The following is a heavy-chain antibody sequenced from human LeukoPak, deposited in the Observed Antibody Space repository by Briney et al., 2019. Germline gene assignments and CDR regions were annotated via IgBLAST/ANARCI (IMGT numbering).Heavy chain of an antibody. CDR3: AKGPGYCSSTSCEKYFQH. V-gene: IGHV3-7*03. J-gene: IGHJ1*01. CDR2: IKEDENEK. CDR1: GFTYNTYW. D-gene: IGHD2-2*01. Sequence: GGSLRLSCVASGFTYNTYWMSWIRQAPGKGLEWVANIKEDENEKHYGDSVKGRFIISRDNAQNSMYLQMNSLRAEDTAVYYCAKGPGYCSSTSCEKYFQHWGQGTLVTVSS.